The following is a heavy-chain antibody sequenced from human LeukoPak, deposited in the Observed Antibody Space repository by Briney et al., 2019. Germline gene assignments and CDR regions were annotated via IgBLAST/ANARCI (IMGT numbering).Heavy chain of an antibody. V-gene: IGHV3-21*01. CDR2: ISSSSSFI. D-gene: IGHD2-2*01. CDR1: GFTFSRYS. Sequence: GGSLRLSCAASGFTFSRYSMNWVRQAPGKGLEWVSSISSSSSFIYYADSVKGRFTISRDNAKNSRSLQMNSLRAEDTAVYYCARDPPLGYCSSSSCPHLDYWGQGTLVTVSS. J-gene: IGHJ4*02. CDR3: ARDPPLGYCSSSSCPHLDY.